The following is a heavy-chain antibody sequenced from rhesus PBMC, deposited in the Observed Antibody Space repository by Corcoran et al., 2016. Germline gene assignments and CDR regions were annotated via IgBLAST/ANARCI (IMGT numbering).Heavy chain of an antibody. CDR1: GFSLTTSGMG. CDR2: IYWDDDK. J-gene: IGHJ4*01. D-gene: IGHD3-34*01. Sequence: QVTLKESGPALVKPTQTLTLTCTFSGFSLTTSGMGVGWIRQPPGKALAWLALIYWDDDKRYSTSLKSRLTISKDTSKNQVVLTMTNMDPVDTATYYCARGGFPYWGDYWIFDYWGQGVLVTVSS. CDR3: ARGGFPYWGDYWIFDY. V-gene: IGHV2-174*01.